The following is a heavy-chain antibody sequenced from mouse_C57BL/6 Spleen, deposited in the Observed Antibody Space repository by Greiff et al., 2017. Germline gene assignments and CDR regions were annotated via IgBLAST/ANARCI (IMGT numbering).Heavy chain of an antibody. D-gene: IGHD1-1*01. CDR2: IYSGGGYT. V-gene: IGHV1-63*01. J-gene: IGHJ4*01. CDR3: ARGSSYAMDY. Sequence: QVQLQQSGAELVRPGTSVMMSCKASGYTFTNYWLGWAKQRPGHGLERIGDIYSGGGYTNYNEKFKGKVTLTADKSSSTAYMQFSSLTSEDSAIYYCARGSSYAMDYWGQGASVTVSS. CDR1: GYTFTNYW.